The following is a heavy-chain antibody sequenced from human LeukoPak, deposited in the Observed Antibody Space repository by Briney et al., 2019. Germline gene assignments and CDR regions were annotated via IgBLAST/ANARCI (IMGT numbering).Heavy chain of an antibody. D-gene: IGHD2-15*01. CDR3: ARAVFDIVVVVAATLGFDY. J-gene: IGHJ4*02. Sequence: GGSLRLSCAASGFTFSDYYMSWIRQAPGKGLEWVSYISSSGSTIYYADSVKGRFTISRDNAKNSLYPQMNSLRAEDTAVYYCARAVFDIVVVVAATLGFDYWGQGTLVTVSS. V-gene: IGHV3-11*01. CDR1: GFTFSDYY. CDR2: ISSSGSTI.